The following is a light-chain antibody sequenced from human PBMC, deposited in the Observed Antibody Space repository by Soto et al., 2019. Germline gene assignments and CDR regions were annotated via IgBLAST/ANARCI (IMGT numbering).Light chain of an antibody. V-gene: IGKV3-15*01. CDR2: GAS. J-gene: IGKJ3*01. Sequence: EIVMTQSPATLSVSPGERATVSCRASQSVGNNLAWYQQRPGQAPRLLIHGASARPSGVPARFSGSGSGTDFTLTISSLQSEDFAVYYCQQYADSPSTFGPGTTVDLK. CDR3: QQYADSPST. CDR1: QSVGNN.